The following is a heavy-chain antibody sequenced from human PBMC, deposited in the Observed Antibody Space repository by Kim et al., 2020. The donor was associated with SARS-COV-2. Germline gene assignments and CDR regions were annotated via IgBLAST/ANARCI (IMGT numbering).Heavy chain of an antibody. CDR3: IRDFGRGFDI. D-gene: IGHD3-10*01. CDR1: GFTISPFW. V-gene: IGHV3-74*03. Sequence: GGSLRLSCAASGFTISPFWMHWVRQSPGKGLVWVSRIRNDGATKTYADSVKGRFTISRDNAKNTLSLQMNSLRAEDTAVYYCIRDFGRGFDIWGQGTVVTVSS. J-gene: IGHJ3*02. CDR2: IRNDGATK.